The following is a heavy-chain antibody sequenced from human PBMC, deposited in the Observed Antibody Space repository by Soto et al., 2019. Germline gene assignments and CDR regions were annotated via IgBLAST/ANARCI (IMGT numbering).Heavy chain of an antibody. CDR1: GFTFSNAW. J-gene: IGHJ6*02. V-gene: IGHV3-15*07. CDR3: TTLYLEGYLGSYYYGMDV. D-gene: IGHD2-15*01. CDR2: IKSKTDGGTT. Sequence: PGGSLRLSCAASGFTFSNAWMNWVRQAPGKGLEWVGRIKSKTDGGTTDYAAPVKGRFTISRDDSKNTLYLQMNSLKTEDTAVYYCTTLYLEGYLGSYYYGMDVXGQGTTVTVSS.